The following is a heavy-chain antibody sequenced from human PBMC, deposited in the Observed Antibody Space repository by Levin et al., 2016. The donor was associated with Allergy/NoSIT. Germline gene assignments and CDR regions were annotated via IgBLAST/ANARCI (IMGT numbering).Heavy chain of an antibody. J-gene: IGHJ6*03. Sequence: WIRQPPGKGLEWVSAISGSGGSTYYADSVKGRFTISRDNSKNTLYLQMNSLRAEDTAVYYCAKWGITGTWLFYYYMDVWGKGTTVTVSS. V-gene: IGHV3-23*01. CDR3: AKWGITGTWLFYYYMDV. D-gene: IGHD1-7*01. CDR2: ISGSGGST.